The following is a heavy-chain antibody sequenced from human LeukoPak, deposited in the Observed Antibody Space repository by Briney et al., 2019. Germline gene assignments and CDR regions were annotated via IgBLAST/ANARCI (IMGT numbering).Heavy chain of an antibody. Sequence: PGGSLRLSCAASGFTFSSYAMHWVRQAPGKGLEWVAVISYDGSNKYYADSVKGRFTISRDNSKNTLYLQMNSLRAEDTAVHYCARGRLGISGSYFYYFDYWGQGTLVTVSS. D-gene: IGHD1-26*01. CDR1: GFTFSSYA. CDR3: ARGRLGISGSYFYYFDY. V-gene: IGHV3-30*04. J-gene: IGHJ4*02. CDR2: ISYDGSNK.